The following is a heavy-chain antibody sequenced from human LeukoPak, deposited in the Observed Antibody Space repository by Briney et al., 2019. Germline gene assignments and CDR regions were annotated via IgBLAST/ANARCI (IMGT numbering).Heavy chain of an antibody. CDR1: GFTFSSYW. J-gene: IGHJ5*02. CDR2: INSDGSST. D-gene: IGHD2-2*01. Sequence: GGSLRLSCAASGFTFSSYWMHWVRQVPGKGLVWVSRINSDGSSTSYADSVKGRFTISRDNAKNTLYLQMSSLRPDDTAVYYCARGTVPAANTPFDPWGQGTLVTVSS. CDR3: ARGTVPAANTPFDP. V-gene: IGHV3-74*01.